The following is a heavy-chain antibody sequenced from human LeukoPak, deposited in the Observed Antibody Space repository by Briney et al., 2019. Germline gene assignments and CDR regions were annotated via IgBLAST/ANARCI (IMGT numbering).Heavy chain of an antibody. CDR1: GYTFTSYA. Sequence: GASVKVSCKASGYTFTSYAMNWVRQAPGQGLEWMGWINTNTGNPTYAQGFTGRFVFSLDTSVSTAYLQISSLKAEDTAVYYCAASYSYSSSWHDAFDIWGQGTMVTVSS. J-gene: IGHJ3*02. D-gene: IGHD6-13*01. CDR2: INTNTGNP. V-gene: IGHV7-4-1*02. CDR3: AASYSYSSSWHDAFDI.